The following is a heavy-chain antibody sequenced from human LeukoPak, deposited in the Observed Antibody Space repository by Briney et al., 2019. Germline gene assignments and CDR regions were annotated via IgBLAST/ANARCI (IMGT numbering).Heavy chain of an antibody. J-gene: IGHJ6*03. V-gene: IGHV4-34*01. Sequence: SETLSLTCAVYGGSFSGYYWSWIRQPPGKGLEWIGEINHSGSTNYNPSLKSRVTISVDTSKNQFSLKLSSVTAADTAVYYCARVKSSSSFPYYYYYYMDVWGKGTTVTVSS. D-gene: IGHD6-6*01. CDR2: INHSGST. CDR3: ARVKSSSSFPYYYYYYMDV. CDR1: GGSFSGYY.